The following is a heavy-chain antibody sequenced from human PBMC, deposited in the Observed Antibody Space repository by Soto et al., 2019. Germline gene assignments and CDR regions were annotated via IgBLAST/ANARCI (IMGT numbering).Heavy chain of an antibody. V-gene: IGHV4-59*01. J-gene: IGHJ3*02. CDR1: GGSISSYF. CDR2: MYFNEST. Sequence: GTLSLTCTVSGGSISSYFLNWIRQAPGKGLEWIGYMYFNESTNYNPSLKSRVTISLDTSKSLFSLKLNSVTAADTAVYYCARDHKEAFDIWGQGTLVTVSS. CDR3: ARDHKEAFDI.